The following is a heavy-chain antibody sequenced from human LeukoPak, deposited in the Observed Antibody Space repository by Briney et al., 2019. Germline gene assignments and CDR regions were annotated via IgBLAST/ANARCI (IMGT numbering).Heavy chain of an antibody. J-gene: IGHJ4*02. CDR1: GFPFSSYA. CDR3: AKERGSGSYYKVDY. V-gene: IGHV3-23*01. CDR2: FSGSGGST. Sequence: GGSLRLSCAASGFPFSSYALSWVRQAPGKGLEWVSAFSGSGGSTYYADSVKGRFTISRDNSKNTLYLQMNSLRAEDTAVYYCAKERGSGSYYKVDYWGQGTLVTVSS. D-gene: IGHD3-10*01.